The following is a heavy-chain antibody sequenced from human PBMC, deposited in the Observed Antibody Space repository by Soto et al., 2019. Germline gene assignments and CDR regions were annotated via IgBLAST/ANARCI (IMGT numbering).Heavy chain of an antibody. CDR3: ARDRRDFWSGYFQSSNYYYYYGMDV. CDR2: INHSGST. J-gene: IGHJ6*02. V-gene: IGHV4-34*01. CDR1: GGSFSGYY. Sequence: SETLSLTFAVYGGSFSGYYWSWIRQPPGKGLEWIGEINHSGSTNYNPSLKSRVTISVDTSKNQFSLKLSSVTAADTAVYYCARDRRDFWSGYFQSSNYYYYYGMDVWGQGTTVTVSS. D-gene: IGHD3-3*01.